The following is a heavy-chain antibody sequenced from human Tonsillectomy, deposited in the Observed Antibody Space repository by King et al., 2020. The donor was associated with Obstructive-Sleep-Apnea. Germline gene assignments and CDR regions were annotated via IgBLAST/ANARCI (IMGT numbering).Heavy chain of an antibody. J-gene: IGHJ5*02. CDR1: GFTFRSYG. CDR2: ISYDGSNT. Sequence: VQLVESGGGVVQPGRSLRLSCAASGFTFRSYGMHWVRQAPGKGLEWGAVISYDGSNTYYADSVKGRFTTSRDNSKGTLYLQMNTLGAEDTAVYYCAKERDQLLIRNWFDPWGQGTLVTVSS. D-gene: IGHD2-2*01. CDR3: AKERDQLLIRNWFDP. V-gene: IGHV3-30*18.